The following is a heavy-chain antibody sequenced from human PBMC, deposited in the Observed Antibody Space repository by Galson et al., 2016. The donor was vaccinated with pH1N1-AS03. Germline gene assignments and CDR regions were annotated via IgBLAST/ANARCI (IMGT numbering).Heavy chain of an antibody. CDR3: ARDPRGTCTSATCLTAYYFGMDV. CDR1: GYIFTGFY. V-gene: IGHV1-2*04. D-gene: IGHD2-2*01. CDR2: INTDSGVT. J-gene: IGHJ6*02. Sequence: QSGAEVKKPGESLRISCKASGYIFTGFYVHWVRQAPGQGLEWMGWINTDSGVTNYAQKFEAWVTMTRDTSVSPAYIELYGLKSDDTAVYYCARDPRGTCTSATCLTAYYFGMDVWGQGTTVIVSS.